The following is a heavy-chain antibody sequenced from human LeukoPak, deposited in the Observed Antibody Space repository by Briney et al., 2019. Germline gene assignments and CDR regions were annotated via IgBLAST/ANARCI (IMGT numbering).Heavy chain of an antibody. CDR3: ARTASYSGNYYGYFQH. V-gene: IGHV3-74*01. Sequence: GGPLRLSCAASGFTFSSYWLHWVRQAPGKGLVWVSRINIDGSSINYADSVKGRFTISRDNAKNTLYLQMNSLRAEDTAVYYCARTASYSGNYYGYFQHWGQGTLVTVSS. D-gene: IGHD1-26*01. J-gene: IGHJ1*01. CDR1: GFTFSSYW. CDR2: INIDGSSI.